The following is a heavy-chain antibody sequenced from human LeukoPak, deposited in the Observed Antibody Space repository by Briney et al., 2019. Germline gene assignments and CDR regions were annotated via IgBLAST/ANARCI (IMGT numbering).Heavy chain of an antibody. CDR3: ARDRVGSGWPRPYYFEF. D-gene: IGHD6-19*01. CDR1: GYTFTGYY. J-gene: IGHJ4*02. CDR2: INPNTGAT. V-gene: IGHV1-2*02. Sequence: ASVKVSCKPSGYTFTGYYLHWVRQAPGQGPEWMGWINPNTGATMYAQEFQGRVTMTRDTSVSTGFMELRSLRSDDTAVYYCARDRVGSGWPRPYYFEFWGQGTLVTVSS.